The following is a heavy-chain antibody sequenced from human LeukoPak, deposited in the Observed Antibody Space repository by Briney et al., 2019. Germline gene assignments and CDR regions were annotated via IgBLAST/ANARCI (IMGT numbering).Heavy chain of an antibody. CDR2: INHSGST. CDR1: GGSISSGGYY. V-gene: IGHV4-39*07. J-gene: IGHJ6*02. Sequence: PSETLSLTCTVSGGSISSGGYYWSWIRQPPGKGLEWIGEINHSGSTNYNPSLKSRVTISVDTSKNQFSLKLSSVTAADTAVYYCAGGRPWAGTTGPRYYCYYGMDVWGQGTTVTVSS. D-gene: IGHD4-17*01. CDR3: AGGRPWAGTTGPRYYCYYGMDV.